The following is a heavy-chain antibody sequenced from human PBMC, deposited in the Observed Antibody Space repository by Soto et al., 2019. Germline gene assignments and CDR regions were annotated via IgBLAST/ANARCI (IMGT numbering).Heavy chain of an antibody. D-gene: IGHD2-2*01. CDR1: GFTVSSNY. CDR2: IYSGGST. V-gene: IGHV3-53*01. J-gene: IGHJ5*02. Sequence: PGGSLRLSCAASGFTVSSNYMSWVRQAPGKGLEWVSLIYSGGSTDYADSVKGRFTISRDNSKNTLYLQMNSLRAEDTAVYYCAKEKISTSCCNWFDPWGQGTLVNVSS. CDR3: AKEKISTSCCNWFDP.